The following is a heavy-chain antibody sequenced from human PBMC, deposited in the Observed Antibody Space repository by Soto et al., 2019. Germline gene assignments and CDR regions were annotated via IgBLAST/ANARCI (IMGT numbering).Heavy chain of an antibody. CDR2: IDSSGEK. D-gene: IGHD6-19*01. Sequence: QVTLKESGPVLVKPTETLTLRCTVSGLSITDSEMGVSWIRQPPGQRLEWLAHIDSSGEKSYRTFLKSRLAISKDTYKSQIVHTMTNMDPADTATYYCARRHLAVAVSPWFDPWGQGIPVTVSS. V-gene: IGHV2-26*01. CDR3: ARRHLAVAVSPWFDP. CDR1: GLSITDSEMG. J-gene: IGHJ5*02.